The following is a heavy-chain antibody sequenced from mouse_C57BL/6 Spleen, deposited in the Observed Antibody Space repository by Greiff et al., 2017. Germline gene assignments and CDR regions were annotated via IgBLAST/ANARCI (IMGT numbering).Heavy chain of an antibody. CDR3: TTSTTVVASYYAMDY. Sequence: VQLKESGAELVRPGASVKLSCTASGFNIKDDYMHWVKQRPEQGLEWIGWIDPENGDTEYASKFKGKATITADTSSNTAYLQLSSLTSEDTAVYYGTTSTTVVASYYAMDYWGQGTSVTVSS. D-gene: IGHD1-1*01. J-gene: IGHJ4*01. V-gene: IGHV14-4*01. CDR2: IDPENGDT. CDR1: GFNIKDDY.